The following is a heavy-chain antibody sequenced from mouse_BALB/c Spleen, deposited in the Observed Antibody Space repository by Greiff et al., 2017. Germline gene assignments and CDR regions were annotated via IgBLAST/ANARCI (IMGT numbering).Heavy chain of an antibody. CDR3: ARDYGSSHWYFDV. Sequence: EVQVVESGGGLVQPGGSRKLSCAASGFTFSSFGMHWVRQAPEKGLEWVAYISSGSSTIYYADTVKGRFTISRDNPKNTLFLQMTSLRSEDTAMYYCARDYGSSHWYFDVWGAGTTVTVSS. CDR2: ISSGSSTI. D-gene: IGHD1-1*01. CDR1: GFTFSSFG. V-gene: IGHV5-17*02. J-gene: IGHJ1*01.